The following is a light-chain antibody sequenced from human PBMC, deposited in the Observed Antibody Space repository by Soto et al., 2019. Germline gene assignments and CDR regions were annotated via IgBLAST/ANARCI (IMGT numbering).Light chain of an antibody. CDR3: QQYGSSPPYT. V-gene: IGKV3-20*01. Sequence: EIVLTQSPDTLSLSPGERATLSCRASQSVTSSSLAWYQQRPGQAPRLVIYAASSRATGIPDRFRGSGSGTDFTLTISRLEPEDFAVYYCQQYGSSPPYTFGQGTKLEIK. CDR2: AAS. J-gene: IGKJ2*01. CDR1: QSVTSSS.